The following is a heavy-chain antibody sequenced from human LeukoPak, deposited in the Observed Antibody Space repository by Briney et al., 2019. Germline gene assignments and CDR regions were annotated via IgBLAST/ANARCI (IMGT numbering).Heavy chain of an antibody. CDR1: GFTFSSYS. Sequence: GGSLRLSCAASGFTFSSYSMNWVRQAPGKGLEWVSSISSSSSYIYYADSVKGRFIISRDNAKNSLYLQMNSLRAEDTAVYYCASYTLYNAHILVWGQGTPVTVSS. CDR3: ASYTLYNAHILV. CDR2: ISSSSSYI. V-gene: IGHV3-21*01. J-gene: IGHJ4*02. D-gene: IGHD5-24*01.